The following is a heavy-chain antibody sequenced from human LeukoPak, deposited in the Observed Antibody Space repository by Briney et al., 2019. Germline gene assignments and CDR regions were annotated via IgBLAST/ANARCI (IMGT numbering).Heavy chain of an antibody. D-gene: IGHD6-13*01. V-gene: IGHV3-21*01. Sequence: GGSLRLSCAASGFTFSSYSMNWVRQAPGKGLEWVSSISSSSSYIYYADSVKGRFTISRDNAKNSLYLQMNSLRAEDTAVYYCARVMGHSSSWYSDMPGVDYWGQGTLVTVSS. J-gene: IGHJ4*02. CDR1: GFTFSSYS. CDR3: ARVMGHSSSWYSDMPGVDY. CDR2: ISSSSSYI.